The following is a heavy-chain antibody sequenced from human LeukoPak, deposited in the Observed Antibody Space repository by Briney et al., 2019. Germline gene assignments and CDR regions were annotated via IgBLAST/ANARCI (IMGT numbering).Heavy chain of an antibody. CDR2: ISGSGGST. D-gene: IGHD2-8*01. V-gene: IGHV3-23*01. J-gene: IGHJ5*02. CDR1: GFTFSSYA. CDR3: AKDHHIVLMVYASNWFDP. Sequence: GGSLRPSCAASGFTFSSYAMSWVRQAPGKGLEWVSAISGSGGSTYYADSVKGRFTISRDNSKNTLYLQMNSLRAEDTAVYYCAKDHHIVLMVYASNWFDPWGQGTLVTVSS.